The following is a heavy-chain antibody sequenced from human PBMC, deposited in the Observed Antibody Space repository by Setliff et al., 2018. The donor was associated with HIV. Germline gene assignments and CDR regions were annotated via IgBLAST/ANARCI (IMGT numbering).Heavy chain of an antibody. CDR2: IDPSDSYT. CDR3: ARLEELEPFDY. J-gene: IGHJ4*02. Sequence: PGESLKISCRGSGYSFSNYWISWVRQMPGKGLEWMGRIDPSDSYTKYSPSFQGHVTISVDKSISTAYLQWSSLKASDTAMYYCARLEELEPFDYWGQGTLVTVSS. V-gene: IGHV5-10-1*01. D-gene: IGHD1-1*01. CDR1: GYSFSNYW.